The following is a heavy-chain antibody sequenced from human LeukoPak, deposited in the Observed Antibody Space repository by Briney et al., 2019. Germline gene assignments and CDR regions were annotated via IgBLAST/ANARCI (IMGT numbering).Heavy chain of an antibody. J-gene: IGHJ4*02. Sequence: ASVKVSCKASGRTFTSYGISWVRQAPGQGLEWMGWISAYNGNTNYAQKLQGRVTMTTDTSTSTAYMELRSLRSDDTAVYYCARDSPHHSSGILPDYWGQGTLVTVSS. CDR2: ISAYNGNT. D-gene: IGHD6-19*01. CDR3: ARDSPHHSSGILPDY. V-gene: IGHV1-18*01. CDR1: GRTFTSYG.